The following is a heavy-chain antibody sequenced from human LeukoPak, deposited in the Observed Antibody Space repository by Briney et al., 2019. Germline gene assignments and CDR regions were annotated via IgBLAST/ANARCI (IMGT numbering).Heavy chain of an antibody. V-gene: IGHV4-34*01. CDR2: INHSGST. CDR1: GGSFSGYY. CDR3: ARSARTPLNYYYYYMDV. D-gene: IGHD6-6*01. Sequence: SATLSLTCAVYGGSFSGYYWSWIRQPPGKGLEWIGEINHSGSTNYNPSLKSRVTISVDTSKNQFSLKLSSVTAADTAVYYCARSARTPLNYYYYYMDVWGKGTTVTVSS. J-gene: IGHJ6*03.